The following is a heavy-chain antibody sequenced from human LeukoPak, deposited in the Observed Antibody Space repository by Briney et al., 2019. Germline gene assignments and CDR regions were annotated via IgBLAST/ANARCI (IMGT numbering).Heavy chain of an antibody. CDR1: GYSISSDNW. V-gene: IGHV4-28*01. Sequence: SETLSLTCAVSGYSISSDNWWCWIRQPPGKGLEWIWYIHYSGITYYSPSLKTRVTLSVDTSKNQFSLRLSSVTAVDTAVYYCARKPNAVYWFDPWGQGTLVTVSS. D-gene: IGHD4/OR15-4a*01. CDR3: ARKPNAVYWFDP. J-gene: IGHJ5*02. CDR2: IHYSGIT.